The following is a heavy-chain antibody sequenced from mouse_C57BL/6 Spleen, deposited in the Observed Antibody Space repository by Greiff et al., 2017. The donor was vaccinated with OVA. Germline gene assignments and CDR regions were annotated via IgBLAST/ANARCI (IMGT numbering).Heavy chain of an antibody. D-gene: IGHD1-1*01. Sequence: QVQLKQPGAELVRPGSSVKLSCKASGYTFTSYWMHWVKQRPIQGLEWIGNIDPSDSETHYNQKFKDKATLTVDKSSSTAYMQLSSLTSEDSAVYYCARGVYYYGSVYYAMDYWGQGTSVTVSS. CDR3: ARGVYYYGSVYYAMDY. J-gene: IGHJ4*01. V-gene: IGHV1-52*01. CDR2: IDPSDSET. CDR1: GYTFTSYW.